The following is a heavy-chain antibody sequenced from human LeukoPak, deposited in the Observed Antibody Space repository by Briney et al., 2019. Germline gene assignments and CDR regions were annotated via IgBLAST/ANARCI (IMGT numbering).Heavy chain of an antibody. J-gene: IGHJ4*02. D-gene: IGHD1-26*01. V-gene: IGHV5-51*01. Sequence: GESLKISCKGSGYSFASHWIGWVRQMPGKGLEWMGIIYPGDSDTRYSPSFQGQVTISADKSICTAYLQWSGLKASDTAMYYCAIRYSGSYNDYWGQGTLVTVSS. CDR2: IYPGDSDT. CDR3: AIRYSGSYNDY. CDR1: GYSFASHW.